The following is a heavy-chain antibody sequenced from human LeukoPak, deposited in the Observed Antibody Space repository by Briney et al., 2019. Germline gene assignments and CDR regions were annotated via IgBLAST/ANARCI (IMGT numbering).Heavy chain of an antibody. CDR3: ARGQSMVRGVYNWFDP. CDR2: ISYDGSNK. J-gene: IGHJ5*02. D-gene: IGHD3-10*01. CDR1: GFTFSSYA. V-gene: IGHV3-30*04. Sequence: GGSLRLSCAASGFTFSSYAMHRVRQAPGKGLEWGAVISYDGSNKYYADSVKGRFTISRDNSKNTLYLQMNSLRAEDTAVYYCARGQSMVRGVYNWFDPWGQGTLVTVSS.